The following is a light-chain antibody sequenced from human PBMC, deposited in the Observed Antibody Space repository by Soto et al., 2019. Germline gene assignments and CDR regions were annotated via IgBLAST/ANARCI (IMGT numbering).Light chain of an antibody. CDR1: QSVSSSY. Sequence: EIVLTQSPGTLSLSPGERATLSCRASQSVSSSYLAWYQQKPGQAPRLLVYGAASRATGIPGRFSGSGSGTDFTLTISRLEPEGFAVYFCQQYGSWWTFGQGTKVDI. CDR2: GAA. CDR3: QQYGSWWT. V-gene: IGKV3-20*01. J-gene: IGKJ1*01.